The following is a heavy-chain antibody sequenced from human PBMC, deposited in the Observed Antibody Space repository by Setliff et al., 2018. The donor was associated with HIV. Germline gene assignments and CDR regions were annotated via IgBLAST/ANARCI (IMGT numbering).Heavy chain of an antibody. CDR1: GGSISSSSYY. V-gene: IGHV4-39*01. J-gene: IGHJ6*03. D-gene: IGHD5-12*01. CDR2: IYYSGST. Sequence: LSLTCAVSGGSISSSSYYWGWIRQPPGKGLEWIGSIYYSGSTYYNPSRKSRVTISADTSKNQFSLKLSSVTAADTAVYFCARGRRGFSGYGDYYYMDVWGKGTAVTVSS. CDR3: ARGRRGFSGYGDYYYMDV.